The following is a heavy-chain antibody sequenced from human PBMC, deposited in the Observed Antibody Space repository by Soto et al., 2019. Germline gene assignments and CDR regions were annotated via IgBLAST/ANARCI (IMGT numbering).Heavy chain of an antibody. CDR2: IIPIFGTA. V-gene: IGHV1-69*01. CDR3: ARGRRSVVVAASYFDY. J-gene: IGHJ4*02. D-gene: IGHD2-15*01. Sequence: QVQLVQSGAEVKKPGSSVKVSCKASGGTFSSYATSWVRQAPGQGLEWMGGIIPIFGTANYAQKFQGRVTITADESTSTAYMELSSLRSEDTAVYYCARGRRSVVVAASYFDYWGQGTLVTVSS. CDR1: GGTFSSYA.